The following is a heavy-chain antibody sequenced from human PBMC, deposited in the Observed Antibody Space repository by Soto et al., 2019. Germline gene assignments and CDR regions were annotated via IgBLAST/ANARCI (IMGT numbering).Heavy chain of an antibody. CDR3: AREGSGVTMRAWPNWASWFDP. V-gene: IGHV1-69*13. CDR1: GGTFSSYA. D-gene: IGHD3-22*01. J-gene: IGHJ5*02. CDR2: IIPIFGTA. Sequence: ASVKVSCKASGGTFSSYAISWVRQAPGQGLEWMGGIIPIFGTADYAQKFQGRVTITADESTSTAYMELSSLRSEDTAVYYCAREGSGVTMRAWPNWASWFDPWGQGTLVTVSS.